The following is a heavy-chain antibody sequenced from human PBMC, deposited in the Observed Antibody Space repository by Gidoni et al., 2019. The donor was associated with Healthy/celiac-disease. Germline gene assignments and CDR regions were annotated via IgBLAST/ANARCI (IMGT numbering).Heavy chain of an antibody. V-gene: IGHV4-30-4*01. D-gene: IGHD1-26*01. Sequence: QVQLQESGPGLVKPSQTLSLTCTVSGGSISSGDYYWSWIRQPPGKGLEWIGYIYYSGSTYYNPSLKSRVTISVDTSKNQFSLKLSSVTAADTAVYYCAREGASPSGDSTNYFDYWGQGTLVTVSS. J-gene: IGHJ4*02. CDR2: IYYSGST. CDR1: GGSISSGDYY. CDR3: AREGASPSGDSTNYFDY.